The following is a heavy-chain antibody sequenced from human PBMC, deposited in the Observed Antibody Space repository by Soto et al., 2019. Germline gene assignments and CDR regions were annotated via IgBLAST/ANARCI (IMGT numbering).Heavy chain of an antibody. CDR2: IYYSGST. V-gene: IGHV4-61*01. D-gene: IGHD4-17*01. J-gene: IGHJ6*02. CDR3: ARLDTTYYYYYGMDV. CDR1: GGSVSSGSYY. Sequence: QVQLQESGPGLVKPSETLSLTCTVSGGSVSSGSYYWSWIRQPPGKGLEWIGYIYYSGSTNNNPALTSRVTISVDTSKNQFSLKLSSVTAADTAVYYCARLDTTYYYYYGMDVWGQGTTVTVSS.